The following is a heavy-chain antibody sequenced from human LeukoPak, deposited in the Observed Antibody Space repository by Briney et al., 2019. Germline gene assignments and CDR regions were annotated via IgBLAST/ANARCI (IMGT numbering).Heavy chain of an antibody. CDR2: IRYDGSNK. CDR3: AKDPDYYDSSGYPWGYFQH. J-gene: IGHJ1*01. Sequence: GGSLRLSCAASGFTFSSYGMHWVRQAPGKGLEWVAFIRYDGSNKYYADSVKGRFTISRDNSKNTLYLQMNSLRAEDTAVYYCAKDPDYYDSSGYPWGYFQHWGQGTLVTVSS. D-gene: IGHD3-22*01. V-gene: IGHV3-30*02. CDR1: GFTFSSYG.